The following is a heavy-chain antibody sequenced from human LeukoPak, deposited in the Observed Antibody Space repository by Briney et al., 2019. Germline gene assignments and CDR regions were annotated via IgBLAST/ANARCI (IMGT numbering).Heavy chain of an antibody. V-gene: IGHV3-53*01. CDR2: LYNAGLT. D-gene: IGHD3-10*01. J-gene: IGHJ4*02. CDR1: GFTVSRNY. CDR3: ARGSAWHVY. Sequence: GGSLRLSCAVSGFTVSRNYMTWVRQAPGKGLEWVSVLYNAGLTYYADSVKGRFTISRDNSKNTLYLQMNSLRAEDTAVYYCARGSAWHVYWGQGTLVTVSS.